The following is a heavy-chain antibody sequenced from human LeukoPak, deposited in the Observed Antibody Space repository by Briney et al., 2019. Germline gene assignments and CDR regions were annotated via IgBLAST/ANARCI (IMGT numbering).Heavy chain of an antibody. J-gene: IGHJ4*02. CDR1: GGSISTSSYY. V-gene: IGHV4-39*07. CDR3: ARFSSIAAAFDY. CDR2: IFYSGST. Sequence: SETLSLTCTVSGGSISTSSYYWGWVRQPPGKGLEWIGNIFYSGSTYYSPSLKSRVTISVDTSKNQFSLNLSSVTAADTAVYYCARFSSIAAAFDYWGLGTLVTVSS. D-gene: IGHD6-13*01.